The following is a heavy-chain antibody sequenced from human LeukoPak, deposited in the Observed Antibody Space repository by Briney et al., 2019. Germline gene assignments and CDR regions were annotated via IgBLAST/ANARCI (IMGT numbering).Heavy chain of an antibody. CDR2: IYYSGST. V-gene: IGHV4-39*01. CDR1: GGFISSYY. J-gene: IGHJ4*02. D-gene: IGHD2-15*01. Sequence: SETLSLTCTVSGGFISSYYWGWIRQPPGKGLEWIGSIYYSGSTYYNPSLKSRVTISVDTSKNQFSLKLSSVTAADTAVYYCARFLPGYCSGGSCHDYWGQGTLVTVSS. CDR3: ARFLPGYCSGGSCHDY.